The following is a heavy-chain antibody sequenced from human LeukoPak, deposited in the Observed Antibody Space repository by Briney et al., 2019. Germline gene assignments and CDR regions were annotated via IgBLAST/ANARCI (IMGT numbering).Heavy chain of an antibody. V-gene: IGHV3-21*01. CDR3: VRESYTTVPPTIAVAGHDY. D-gene: IGHD6-19*01. Sequence: GGSLRLSCAASGFNFSTYTMNWGRQAPGEGLEWVSSLSDSSSYIYYADSVKGRFTISRDNAKNSLYLRMNSLRAEDTAVYYCVRESYTTVPPTIAVAGHDYWGQGTLVTVSS. J-gene: IGHJ4*02. CDR1: GFNFSTYT. CDR2: LSDSSSYI.